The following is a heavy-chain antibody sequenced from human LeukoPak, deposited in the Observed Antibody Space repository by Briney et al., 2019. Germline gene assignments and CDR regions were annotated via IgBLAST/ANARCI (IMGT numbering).Heavy chain of an antibody. CDR1: GYSISSGYY. CDR2: IYHSGST. Sequence: KPSETLSLTCAVSGYSISSGYYWGWIRPPPGKGLEWIGSIYHSGSTYYNPSLKRRVTISVDTSKNQFSLKLSSVTAADTAVYYCARLHYYGSGSYLADYWGQGTLVTVSS. CDR3: ARLHYYGSGSYLADY. D-gene: IGHD3-10*01. J-gene: IGHJ4*02. V-gene: IGHV4-38-2*01.